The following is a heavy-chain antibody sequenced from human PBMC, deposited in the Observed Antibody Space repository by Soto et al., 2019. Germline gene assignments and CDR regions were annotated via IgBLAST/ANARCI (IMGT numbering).Heavy chain of an antibody. CDR2: IDWDDDK. Sequence: SGRTRVNPTQTLTLTCTFSGFSLTTSGMRVSLIGQPPGKATEWLARIDWDDDKVYSRSLRTRLTISKDTSKNQVVLIMTNMDPVDTATYYCARTRVVSAVNYGMDVWGQGTTVTVSS. V-gene: IGHV2-70*04. CDR3: ARTRVVSAVNYGMDV. D-gene: IGHD2-15*01. CDR1: GFSLTTSGMR. J-gene: IGHJ6*02.